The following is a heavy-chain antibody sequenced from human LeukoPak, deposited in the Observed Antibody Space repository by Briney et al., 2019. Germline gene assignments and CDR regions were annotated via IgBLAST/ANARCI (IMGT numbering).Heavy chain of an antibody. V-gene: IGHV1-69*13. Sequence: GASVKVSCKASGGTFSSYAISWVRQAPGQGLEWMGGIIPIFGTANYAQKFQGRVTITADESMSTAYMELSSLRSEDTAVYYCASGSVAVSQDYWGQGTLVTVSS. CDR2: IIPIFGTA. D-gene: IGHD6-19*01. CDR3: ASGSVAVSQDY. J-gene: IGHJ4*02. CDR1: GGTFSSYA.